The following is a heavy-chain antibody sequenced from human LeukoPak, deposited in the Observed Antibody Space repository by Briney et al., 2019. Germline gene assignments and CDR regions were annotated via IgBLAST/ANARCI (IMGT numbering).Heavy chain of an antibody. V-gene: IGHV3-64*01. Sequence: PGGSLRLSCSASGFTFSNYAMHWVRQAPGKGLEYVSAINSNGGSTYYANSVKGRFNISRDNSKNTLYLQMGSLRAEDMAVYYCARLVQMATADWGQGTLVTVSS. CDR3: ARLVQMATAD. CDR1: GFTFSNYA. CDR2: INSNGGST. D-gene: IGHD5-24*01. J-gene: IGHJ4*02.